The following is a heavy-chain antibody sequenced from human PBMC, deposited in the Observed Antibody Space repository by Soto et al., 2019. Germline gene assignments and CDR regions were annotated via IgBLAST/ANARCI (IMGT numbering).Heavy chain of an antibody. CDR3: ARGGSGDNVGNWYFDP. J-gene: IGHJ2*01. CDR2: INPGAVST. D-gene: IGHD4-17*01. Sequence: QVQLVQSGAEVKKPGASVEVSCKASGYTFTTYYIHWVRQAPGQGLEWMGVINPGAVSTKYAQKFHDTVDMTSHTDTSTIYMDPSSLRAEETSVCFCARGGSGDNVGNWYFDPWGRDTLVTVSP. CDR1: GYTFTTYY. V-gene: IGHV1-46*01.